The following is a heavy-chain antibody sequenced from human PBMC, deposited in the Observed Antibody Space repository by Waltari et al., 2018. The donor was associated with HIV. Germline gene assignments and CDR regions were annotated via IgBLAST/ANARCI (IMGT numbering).Heavy chain of an antibody. Sequence: QVQLVQSGAAVKKPGASVKVSCQAFGYTFTSHYLHWVRQAPGQGLGWMGIIHPSWRGIRYANKFPGRVTMTRDTSSSTVYMNLGSLRSDDSAVYFCARGYSGRGLVVWGQGTTVTVSS. CDR3: ARGYSGRGLVV. CDR1: GYTFTSHY. D-gene: IGHD1-26*01. V-gene: IGHV1-46*01. CDR2: IHPSWRGI. J-gene: IGHJ6*02.